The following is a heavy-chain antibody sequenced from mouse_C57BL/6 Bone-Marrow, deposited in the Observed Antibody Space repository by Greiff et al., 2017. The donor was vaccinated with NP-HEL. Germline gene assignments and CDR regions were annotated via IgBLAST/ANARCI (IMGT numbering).Heavy chain of an antibody. V-gene: IGHV2-2*01. D-gene: IGHD1-1*01. J-gene: IGHJ4*01. CDR1: GFSLTSYG. CDR2: IWSGGST. Sequence: QVHVKQSGPGLVQPSQSLSITCTVSGFSLTSYGVHWVRQSPGKGLEWLGVIWSGGSTDYNAAFISRLSISKDNSKSQVFFKMNSLQADDTAIYYCARGGGSSYPYAMDYWGQGTSVTVSS. CDR3: ARGGGSSYPYAMDY.